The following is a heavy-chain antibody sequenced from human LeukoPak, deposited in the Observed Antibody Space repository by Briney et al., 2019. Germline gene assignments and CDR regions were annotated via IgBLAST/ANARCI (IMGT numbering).Heavy chain of an antibody. CDR2: IYSGGST. CDR3: ARGHYYDILTGYSLDY. V-gene: IGHV3-53*01. CDR1: GFTVSSNY. J-gene: IGHJ4*02. Sequence: PGGSLRLSCAASGFTVSSNYMSWVRQAPGKGLEWVSVIYSGGSTYYADSVKGRFTISRGNSKNTLYLQMNSLRAEDTAVYYCARGHYYDILTGYSLDYWGQGTLVTVSS. D-gene: IGHD3-9*01.